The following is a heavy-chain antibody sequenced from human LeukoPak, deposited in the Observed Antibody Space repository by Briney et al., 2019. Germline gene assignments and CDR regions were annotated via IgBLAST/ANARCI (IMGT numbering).Heavy chain of an antibody. CDR1: GFTFSNYA. CDR2: ISGSGDNT. J-gene: IGHJ4*02. Sequence: GGSLRLSCAASGFTFSNYAMPWVRQAPGKGLEWVSTISGSGDNTYYSDSVKGRFTISRDNSENTLFLQLNGLRADDTAVYYYAKGGWGTVLDYWGQGTLVTVSS. V-gene: IGHV3-23*01. D-gene: IGHD3-16*01. CDR3: AKGGWGTVLDY.